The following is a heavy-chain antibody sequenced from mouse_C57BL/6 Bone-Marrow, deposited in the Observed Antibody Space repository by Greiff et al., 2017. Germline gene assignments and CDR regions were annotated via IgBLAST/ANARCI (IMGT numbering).Heavy chain of an antibody. D-gene: IGHD1-1*01. CDR1: GYSFTDYN. Sequence: VQLQQSGPELVKPGASVKISCKASGYSFTDYNMNWVKQTNGKSLEWIGVINPNYGTTSYNQKFKGKATLTADQSSSTAYMTVNSLTSNDSAVYYCARRRRIYCYYLYYAMDYWGQGTSVTVSS. J-gene: IGHJ4*01. CDR3: ARRRRIYCYYLYYAMDY. V-gene: IGHV1-39*01. CDR2: INPNYGTT.